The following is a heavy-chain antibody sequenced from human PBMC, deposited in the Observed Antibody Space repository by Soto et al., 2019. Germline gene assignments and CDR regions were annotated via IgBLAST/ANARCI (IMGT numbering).Heavy chain of an antibody. V-gene: IGHV3-48*04. J-gene: IGHJ4*02. D-gene: IGHD2-21*02. CDR3: ARDAWGATALL. Sequence: EMQLVESGGGLVQPGGSLRLSCEASGFSFRTSHMNWVRQTPGKGLEWLSYITSDSNVKQYADSVKGRFTSSRDNDKDTLYLQMNSLNAADTGTYYCARDAWGATALLGGLGARVTVSS. CDR2: ITSDSNVK. CDR1: GFSFRTSH.